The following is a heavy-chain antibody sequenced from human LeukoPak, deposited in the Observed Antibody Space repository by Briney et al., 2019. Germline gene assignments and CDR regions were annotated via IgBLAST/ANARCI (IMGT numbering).Heavy chain of an antibody. D-gene: IGHD3-10*02. J-gene: IGHJ5*02. CDR1: GFTFSDYY. CDR2: ISSSGSTI. CDR3: ARDVRGVIITVWADWFDP. V-gene: IGHV3-11*04. Sequence: PGGSLRLSCAASGFTFSDYYMSWIRQAPGKGLEWVSYISSSGSTIYYADSVKGRFTISRDNAKNSLYLQMNSLRAEDTAVYYCARDVRGVIITVWADWFDPWGQGTLVTVSS.